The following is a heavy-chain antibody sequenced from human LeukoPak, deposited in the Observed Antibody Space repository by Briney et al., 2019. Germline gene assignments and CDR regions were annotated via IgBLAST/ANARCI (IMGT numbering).Heavy chain of an antibody. CDR3: ARDEDYGDYVYFDY. D-gene: IGHD4-17*01. Sequence: ASVKVSCKASGYTFTRYGISGVRQAPGQGLEWMGWISAYNGNTNYAQKLQGRVTMTTDTSTSTAYMELRSLRSDDTAVYYCARDEDYGDYVYFDYWGQGTLVTVSS. CDR1: GYTFTRYG. V-gene: IGHV1-18*01. J-gene: IGHJ4*02. CDR2: ISAYNGNT.